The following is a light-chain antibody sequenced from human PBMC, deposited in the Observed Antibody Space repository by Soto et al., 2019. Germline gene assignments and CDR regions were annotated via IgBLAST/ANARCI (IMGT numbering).Light chain of an antibody. CDR3: QQYNTYPWT. J-gene: IGKJ1*01. CDR1: QGISFW. CDR2: DVS. V-gene: IGKV1-5*01. Sequence: DIPMTQSPSTLSASVGVRVTITCRASQGISFWLAWYQQKPGKAPKLLIYDVSSLESGVPSRFSGSGSGTEFTLTISSLQPDDFATYYCQQYNTYPWTFGQGTKVDIK.